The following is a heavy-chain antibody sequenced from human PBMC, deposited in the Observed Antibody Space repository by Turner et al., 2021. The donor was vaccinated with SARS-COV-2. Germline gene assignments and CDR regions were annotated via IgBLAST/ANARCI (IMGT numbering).Heavy chain of an antibody. CDR2: IGPSSGGT. V-gene: IGHV1-2*02. Sequence: QVQLVQSGAEVTGPGASVTVACKASGYTFTDYYIHWVRQAPGQGLEWMGWIGPSSGGTNYAQRFQGRITMTRDTSISTAYMELSSLRSDDTAVYYCSRNYGRNSRWFDPWGQGTLVTVSS. CDR1: GYTFTDYY. CDR3: SRNYGRNSRWFDP. J-gene: IGHJ5*02. D-gene: IGHD1-7*01.